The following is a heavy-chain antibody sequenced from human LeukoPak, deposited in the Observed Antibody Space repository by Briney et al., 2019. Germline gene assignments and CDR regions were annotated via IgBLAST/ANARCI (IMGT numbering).Heavy chain of an antibody. D-gene: IGHD4-23*01. CDR1: GFTFSSYW. CDR2: INIDGSST. J-gene: IGHJ4*02. V-gene: IGHV3-74*01. CDR3: TTDRSYYGGNPNTD. Sequence: GGSLRLSCAAPGFTFSSYWMHWVRQAPGKGLVWVSRINIDGSSTSYADSVKGRFPILRDNAKNTVYLQMNSLRAEDTAVYYCTTDRSYYGGNPNTDWGQGTLVAVSS.